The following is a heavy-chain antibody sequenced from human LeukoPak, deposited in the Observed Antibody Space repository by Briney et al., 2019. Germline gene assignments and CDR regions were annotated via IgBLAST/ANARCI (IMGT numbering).Heavy chain of an antibody. CDR2: INPIHGIA. CDR1: VCTFSSYA. Sequence: ASVKVSCEASVCTFSSYAINWVRQAPGQGLEWMGRINPIHGIANYAQKFQGRVTITADKSTSTAYMELSSLRSEDTAVYYCARGRYSRGWYLMNWFDRW. V-gene: IGHV1-69*04. CDR3: ARGRYSRGWYLMNWFDR. D-gene: IGHD6-19*01. J-gene: IGHJ5*02.